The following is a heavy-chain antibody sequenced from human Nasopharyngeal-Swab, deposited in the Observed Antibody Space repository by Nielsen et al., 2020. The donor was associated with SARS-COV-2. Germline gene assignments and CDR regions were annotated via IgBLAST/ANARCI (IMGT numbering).Heavy chain of an antibody. CDR2: INPNSGGT. V-gene: IGHV1-2*02. CDR1: GYTFTSYG. Sequence: ASVKVSCKASGYTFTSYGISWVRQAPGQGLEWMGWINPNSGGTNYAQKFQGRVTMTRDTSISTAYMELSRLRSDDTAVYYCARRPATVDDAFDIWGQGTMVTVSS. CDR3: ARRPATVDDAFDI. D-gene: IGHD4-17*01. J-gene: IGHJ3*02.